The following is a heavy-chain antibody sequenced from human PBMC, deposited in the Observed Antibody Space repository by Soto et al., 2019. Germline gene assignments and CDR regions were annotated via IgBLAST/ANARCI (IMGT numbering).Heavy chain of an antibody. Sequence: QLQLQESGPGLVKPSETLSLTCTVSGGSISSSSHYWGWIRQPPGKGLEWIGSIYYSGSTYYNPSLKSRPTISVDTSKNQFSLKLSSVTAADTAVYYCARHNLGYSGYVDYWGQGTLVTVSS. D-gene: IGHD5-12*01. V-gene: IGHV4-39*01. CDR2: IYYSGST. CDR3: ARHNLGYSGYVDY. J-gene: IGHJ4*02. CDR1: GGSISSSSHY.